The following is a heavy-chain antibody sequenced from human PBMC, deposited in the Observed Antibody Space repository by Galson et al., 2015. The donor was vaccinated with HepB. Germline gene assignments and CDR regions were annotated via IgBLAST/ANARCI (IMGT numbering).Heavy chain of an antibody. CDR2: INPNSGDT. CDR3: ARDQWEVGPYYYYMDV. V-gene: IGHV1-2*06. Sequence: SVKVSCKASGYTFTGYYIHWMRQAPGQGLEWVGRINPNSGDTDYAQKFQGRVTMTRDTSISTAYMELSRLTSDDSAVYYCARDQWEVGPYYYYMDVWGEGTTVIVSS. CDR1: GYTFTGYY. J-gene: IGHJ6*03. D-gene: IGHD1-26*01.